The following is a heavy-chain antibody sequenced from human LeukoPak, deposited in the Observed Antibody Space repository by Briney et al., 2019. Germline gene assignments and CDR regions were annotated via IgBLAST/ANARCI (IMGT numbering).Heavy chain of an antibody. CDR1: GGTFSSYA. CDR2: IIPIFGTA. CDR3: ATSPTIAPAGTGDY. Sequence: ASVKVSCKASGGTFSSYAISWVRQAPGQGLEWMGGIIPIFGTANYAQKFQGRVTITTDEYTSTAYMELRSLRSDDTAVYYCATSPTIAPAGTGDYWGQGTLVTVSS. V-gene: IGHV1-69*05. J-gene: IGHJ4*02. D-gene: IGHD6-13*01.